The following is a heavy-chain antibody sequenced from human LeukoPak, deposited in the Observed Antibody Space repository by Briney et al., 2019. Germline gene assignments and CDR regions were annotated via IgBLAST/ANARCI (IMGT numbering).Heavy chain of an antibody. CDR3: ARRDYDFWSGYYSSGEFDY. CDR1: GGSISSSSYY. V-gene: IGHV4-39*01. CDR2: IYYSGST. Sequence: PSETLSLTCTVSGGSISSSSYYWGWIRQPPGKGLEWIGSIYYSGSTYYNPSLKSRVTISVDTSKNQFSLKLSSVTAADTAVYYCARRDYDFWSGYYSSGEFDYWGQGTLVTVSS. J-gene: IGHJ4*02. D-gene: IGHD3-3*01.